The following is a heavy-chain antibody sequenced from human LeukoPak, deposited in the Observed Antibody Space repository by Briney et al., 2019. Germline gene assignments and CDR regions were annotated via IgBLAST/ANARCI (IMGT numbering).Heavy chain of an antibody. Sequence: KPSETLSLTCTVSGDSISSSNYYWGWIRQPPGEVLEWIGSINYSANTYYNPSLKSRVTISVDTSKNQFSLKLSSVTAEDTAVYYCARHGSGGTVTTGYWGQGSLVTVSS. D-gene: IGHD4-11*01. V-gene: IGHV4-39*01. J-gene: IGHJ4*02. CDR2: INYSANT. CDR1: GDSISSSNYY. CDR3: ARHGSGGTVTTGY.